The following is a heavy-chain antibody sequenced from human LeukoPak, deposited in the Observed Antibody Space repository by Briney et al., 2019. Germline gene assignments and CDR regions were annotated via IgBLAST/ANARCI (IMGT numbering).Heavy chain of an antibody. CDR3: ARDCLQPTYYGSGIGGMDV. J-gene: IGHJ6*04. D-gene: IGHD3-10*01. CDR1: GFTFSSYA. CDR2: ISYDGSNK. Sequence: PGRSLRLSCAAPGFTFSSYAMHWVRQAPGKGLEWVAVISYDGSNKYYADSVKGRFTISRDNSKNTLYLQMNSLRAEDTAVYYCARDCLQPTYYGSGIGGMDVWGKGTTVTVSS. V-gene: IGHV3-30*04.